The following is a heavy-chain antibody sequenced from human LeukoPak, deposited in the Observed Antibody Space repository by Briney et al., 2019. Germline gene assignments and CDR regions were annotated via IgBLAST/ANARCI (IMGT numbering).Heavy chain of an antibody. CDR2: INHSGST. J-gene: IGHJ2*01. CDR1: GGSFSGYY. D-gene: IGHD3-16*01. Sequence: SETLSLTCAVYGGSFSGYYWSWIRQPPGKGLEWIGEINHSGSTNYNPSLKSRVTISVDTSKNQFSLKVSSVTAADTAVYYCARGRGGYWYFDLWGRGTLVTVSS. V-gene: IGHV4-34*01. CDR3: ARGRGGYWYFDL.